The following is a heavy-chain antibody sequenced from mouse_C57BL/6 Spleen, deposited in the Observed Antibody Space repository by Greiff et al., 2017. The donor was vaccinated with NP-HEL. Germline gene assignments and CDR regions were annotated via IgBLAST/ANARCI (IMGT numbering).Heavy chain of an antibody. J-gene: IGHJ1*03. D-gene: IGHD1-1*01. V-gene: IGHV1-59*01. Sequence: VQLQQPGAELVRPGTSVKLSCKASGYTFTSYWMHWVKQRPGQGLEWIGVIDPSDSYTNYNQKFKGKATLTVDTSSSTAYMQLSSLTSEDSAVYYCARGPTVVARYWYFDVWGTGTTVTVSS. CDR2: IDPSDSYT. CDR1: GYTFTSYW. CDR3: ARGPTVVARYWYFDV.